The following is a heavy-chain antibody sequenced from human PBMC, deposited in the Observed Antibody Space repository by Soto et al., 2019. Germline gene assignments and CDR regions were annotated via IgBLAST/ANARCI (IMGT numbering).Heavy chain of an antibody. CDR3: AREFYDFEPSWFDP. J-gene: IGHJ5*02. CDR2: IYYSGST. Sequence: PSETLSLSCTVSGGSISSYYWSWIRQPPGKGLEWIGYIYYSGSTNYNPSLKSRVTISVDTSKNQFSLKLSSVTAADTAVYYCAREFYDFEPSWFDPWGQGTLVTVSS. V-gene: IGHV4-59*01. CDR1: GGSISSYY. D-gene: IGHD3-3*01.